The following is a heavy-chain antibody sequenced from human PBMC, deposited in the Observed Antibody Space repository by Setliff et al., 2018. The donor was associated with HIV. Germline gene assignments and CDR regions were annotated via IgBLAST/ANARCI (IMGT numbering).Heavy chain of an antibody. V-gene: IGHV3-72*01. Sequence: LRLSCAASGFTLSDHYIDWVRQAPGKGLEWVGRSRDKANSYTTEYAASVKGRFTISRDDSKNSLYLQMNSLKTEDTAVYYCTRVDSNYEKFDCWGQGSLVTVSS. CDR2: SRDKANSYTT. CDR1: GFTLSDHY. CDR3: TRVDSNYEKFDC. D-gene: IGHD4-4*01. J-gene: IGHJ4*02.